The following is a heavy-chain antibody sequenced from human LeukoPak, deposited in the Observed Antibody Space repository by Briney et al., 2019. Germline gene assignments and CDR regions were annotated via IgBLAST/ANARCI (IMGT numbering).Heavy chain of an antibody. CDR2: IYSGGST. CDR3: ARDRNSGTFHLDY. D-gene: IGHD2/OR15-2a*01. Sequence: PGGSLRLSCAASRLIVSSNHMNWVRQAPGKGLEWVSVIYSGGSTYYADSVKGRFTISRDNSKNTLYLQMNSLRAEDTAVYYCARDRNSGTFHLDYWGQGTLVTVSS. V-gene: IGHV3-66*01. J-gene: IGHJ4*02. CDR1: RLIVSSNH.